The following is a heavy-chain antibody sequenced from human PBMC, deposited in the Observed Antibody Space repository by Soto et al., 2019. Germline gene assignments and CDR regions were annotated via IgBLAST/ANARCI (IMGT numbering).Heavy chain of an antibody. CDR2: ISSSGSTI. V-gene: IGHV3-11*01. J-gene: IGHJ3*02. CDR3: SGYYSYAFDI. CDR1: GFTFSDYY. D-gene: IGHD3-22*01. Sequence: QVQLAESGGGLVKPGGSLRLSCAASGFTFSDYYMSWIRQAPGKGLEWVSYISSSGSTIYYADSVKGRFTISRDNAENALYLQMNSLRAEDTSVYYCSGYYSYAFDIWGQGTMVTVSS.